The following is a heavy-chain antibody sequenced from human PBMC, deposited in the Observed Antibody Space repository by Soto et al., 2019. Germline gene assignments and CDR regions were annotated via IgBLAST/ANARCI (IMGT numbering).Heavy chain of an antibody. CDR2: IKSKTDGGTT. CDR1: GFTFSNAW. D-gene: IGHD2-8*01. CDR3: TTDQRYCHNGVCYSANTRFYYGMDV. J-gene: IGHJ6*04. Sequence: PWGSLRLSCAASGFTFSNAWMSWVCQAPGKGLEWVGRIKSKTDGGTTDYAAPVKGRFTISRDDSKNTLYLQMNSLKTDDTAVYYCTTDQRYCHNGVCYSANTRFYYGMDVWGKSTTVTVSS. V-gene: IGHV3-15*01.